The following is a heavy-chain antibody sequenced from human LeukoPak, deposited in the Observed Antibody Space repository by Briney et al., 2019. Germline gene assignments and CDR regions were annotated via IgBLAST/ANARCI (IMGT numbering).Heavy chain of an antibody. V-gene: IGHV4-61*02. D-gene: IGHD3-10*01. CDR2: IYTSGST. CDR3: AREHVLGGSFDY. J-gene: IGHJ4*02. Sequence: PSETLSLTCTVSGGSISSGSYYWSWIRQPAGKGLEWIGRIYTSGSTNYNPSLKSRVTISVDTSKNQFSLKLSSVTAADTAVYYCAREHVLGGSFDYWGQGTLVTVSS. CDR1: GGSISSGSYY.